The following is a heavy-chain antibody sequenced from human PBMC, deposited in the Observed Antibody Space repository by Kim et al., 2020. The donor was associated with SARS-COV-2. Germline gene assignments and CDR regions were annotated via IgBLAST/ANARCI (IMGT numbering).Heavy chain of an antibody. Sequence: GGSLRLSCAASGITFSSYAMTWVRQAPGKGLEWVSTISGSGGSTYYADSVKGRFTLSRDTSTSTLDLQMNSLRAEDTAVYYCASVFQRLPDAFDIWGQGTVVTVSS. CDR2: ISGSGGST. CDR3: ASVFQRLPDAFDI. V-gene: IGHV3-23*01. D-gene: IGHD5-18*01. J-gene: IGHJ3*02. CDR1: GITFSSYA.